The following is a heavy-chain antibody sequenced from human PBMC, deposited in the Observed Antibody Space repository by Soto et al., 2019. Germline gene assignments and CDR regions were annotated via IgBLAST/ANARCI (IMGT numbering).Heavy chain of an antibody. J-gene: IGHJ4*02. D-gene: IGHD6-19*01. CDR1: GYTFTSNA. CDR3: ARGHTDGWYHDS. Sequence: QVHLVQSGAEEKKPGASVKVSLKASGYTFTSNAIHWVRQAPGQSLEWLGWIGGGDGKTIYSPTLQGRVIFTIDTSATTVYMQLSSLTSADTAVYFCARGHTDGWYHDSWGQGTLVTVSS. V-gene: IGHV1-3*05. CDR2: IGGGDGKT.